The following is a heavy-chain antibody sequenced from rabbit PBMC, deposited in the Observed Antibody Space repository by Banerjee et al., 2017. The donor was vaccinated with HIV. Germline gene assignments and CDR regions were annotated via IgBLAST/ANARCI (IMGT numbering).Heavy chain of an antibody. CDR2: VYTSSGAT. V-gene: IGHV1S43*01. CDR3: ARDAGSYAYIDGYFNL. Sequence: QQQLEESGGGLVKPGGTLTLTCKASGVDFTTFNYICWVRQAPGKGLELIGCVYTSSGATWYASWVNGRFSISRSTSLNTVDLKMTSLTAADTATYFCARDAGSYAYIDGYFNLWGPGTLVTVS. D-gene: IGHD4-2*01. CDR1: GVDFTTFNY. J-gene: IGHJ4*01.